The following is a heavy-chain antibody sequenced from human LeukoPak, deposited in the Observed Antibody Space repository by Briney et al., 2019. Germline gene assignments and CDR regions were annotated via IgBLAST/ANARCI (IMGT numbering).Heavy chain of an antibody. Sequence: SETLSLTCTVSGGSISSGDYYWSWIRQPPGKGLEWIGYTYYSGSTYYNPSLKSRVTISVDTSKNQFSLKLSSVTAADTAVYYCARDLAAAGKGFDYWGQGTLVTVSS. V-gene: IGHV4-30-4*01. CDR2: TYYSGST. D-gene: IGHD6-13*01. CDR3: ARDLAAAGKGFDY. J-gene: IGHJ4*02. CDR1: GGSISSGDYY.